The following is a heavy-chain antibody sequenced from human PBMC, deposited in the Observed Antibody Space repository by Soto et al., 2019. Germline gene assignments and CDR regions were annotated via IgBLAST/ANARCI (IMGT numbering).Heavy chain of an antibody. Sequence: EVQLLESGGGLVQPGGSLRLSCAASGFTFSSYAMSWVRQAPGKGLEWVSAISGSGGSTYYADSVKGRFTSSRDNSKNTLYLQMTSLRAEDTAVYYCANVAVGGGGQLGFDYWGQGTLVTVSS. CDR1: GFTFSSYA. CDR2: ISGSGGST. J-gene: IGHJ4*02. CDR3: ANVAVGGGGQLGFDY. D-gene: IGHD6-19*01. V-gene: IGHV3-23*01.